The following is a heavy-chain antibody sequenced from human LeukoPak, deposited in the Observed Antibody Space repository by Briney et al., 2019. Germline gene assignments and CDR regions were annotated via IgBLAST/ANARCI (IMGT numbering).Heavy chain of an antibody. J-gene: IGHJ4*02. Sequence: ASVKVSCKASGYTFTGYYMHWVRQAPGQGLEWMGRINPNSGGTNYAQKFQDRVTMTRDTSISTAYMELSRLRSDDTAVYYCASLFLEWLTPIFDYWGQGTLVTVSS. V-gene: IGHV1-2*06. CDR2: INPNSGGT. CDR1: GYTFTGYY. D-gene: IGHD3-3*01. CDR3: ASLFLEWLTPIFDY.